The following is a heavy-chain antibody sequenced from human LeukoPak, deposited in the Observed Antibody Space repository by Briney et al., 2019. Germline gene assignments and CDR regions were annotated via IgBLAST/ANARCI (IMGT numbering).Heavy chain of an antibody. D-gene: IGHD3-22*01. CDR1: GFTFSSYA. CDR2: ISGSGGST. V-gene: IGHV3-23*01. CDR3: AKWRDSSGYYEKAYYFDY. Sequence: SGGSLRLSCAASGFTFSSYAMSWVRQAPGKGLEWVSAISGSGGSTYYADSVKGRFTISRDNSKNTLYLQMNSLRAEDTAVYYCAKWRDSSGYYEKAYYFDYWGQGTLVTVSS. J-gene: IGHJ4*02.